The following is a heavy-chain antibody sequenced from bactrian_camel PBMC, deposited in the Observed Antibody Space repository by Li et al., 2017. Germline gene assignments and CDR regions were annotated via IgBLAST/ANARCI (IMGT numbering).Heavy chain of an antibody. J-gene: IGHJ4*01. Sequence: VESGGGSVQAGGSLTLSCAAGGHTYSSGCLGWFRQAPGLEREGVAAICDGDIAYADSMKDRFTISKNKDKDTLNLQMSSLKAEDTAMYYCAASPLYNLGSRLYVLRGHKAHNFWGQGTQVTV. CDR1: GHTYSSGC. V-gene: IGHV3S55*01. CDR3: AASPLYNLGSRLYVLRGHKAHNF. CDR2: ICDGDI. D-gene: IGHD1*01.